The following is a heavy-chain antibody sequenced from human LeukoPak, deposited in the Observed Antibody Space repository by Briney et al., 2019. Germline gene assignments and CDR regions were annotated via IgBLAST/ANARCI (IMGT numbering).Heavy chain of an antibody. V-gene: IGHV4-4*02. CDR2: IFYSGSI. D-gene: IGHD3/OR15-3a*01. CDR1: GGSISTYNW. Sequence: SETLSLTCAVSGGSISTYNWWSWVRQPPGKGLEWIGEIFYSGSINYNPSLKSRVTLSLDKSKNQFSLQLSSVTAADTAVYYCARVDADYYMDVWGKGTTVTVSS. CDR3: ARVDADYYMDV. J-gene: IGHJ6*03.